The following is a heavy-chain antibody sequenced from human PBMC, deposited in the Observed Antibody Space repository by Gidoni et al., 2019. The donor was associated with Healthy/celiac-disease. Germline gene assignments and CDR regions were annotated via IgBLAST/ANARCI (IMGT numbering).Heavy chain of an antibody. D-gene: IGHD3-10*01. J-gene: IGHJ3*02. V-gene: IGHV3-30*18. CDR2: IAYDGSNK. CDR3: AKDGVLPDLGAFDI. Sequence: QVQLVESGGGVVQPGRSLRLSCAASGFTFSSYGMHWVRQAPGKGLEWVAVIAYDGSNKYYADSVKGRFTISRDNSKNTLYLQMNSLRAEDTAVYYCAKDGVLPDLGAFDIWGQGTMVTVSS. CDR1: GFTFSSYG.